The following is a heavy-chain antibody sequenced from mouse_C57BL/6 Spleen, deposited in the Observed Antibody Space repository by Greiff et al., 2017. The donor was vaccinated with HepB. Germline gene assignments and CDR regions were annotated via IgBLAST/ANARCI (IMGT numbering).Heavy chain of an antibody. CDR2: IYPGDGDT. J-gene: IGHJ3*01. CDR3: ARSGTTGEEGFAY. CDR1: GYAFSSSW. D-gene: IGHD1-1*01. Sequence: QVQLQQSGPELVKPGASVKISCKASGYAFSSSWMNWVKQRPGKGLEWIGRIYPGDGDTNYNGKFKGKATLTADKSSSTAYMQLSSLTSEDSAVYVCARSGTTGEEGFAYWGQGTLVTVSA. V-gene: IGHV1-82*01.